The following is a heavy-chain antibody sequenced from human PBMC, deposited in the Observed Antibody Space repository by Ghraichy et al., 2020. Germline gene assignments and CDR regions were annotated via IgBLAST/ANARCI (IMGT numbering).Heavy chain of an antibody. J-gene: IGHJ4*02. CDR3: ARSIDADTRWVIAVAGTVDY. V-gene: IGHV3-21*01. CDR1: GFTFSSYS. Sequence: GGSLRLSCAASGFTFSSYSMNWVRQAPGKGLEWVSSISSSSSYIYYADSVKGRFTISRDNAKNSLYLQMNSLRAEDTAVYYCARSIDADTRWVIAVAGTVDYWGQGTLVTVSS. CDR2: ISSSSSYI. D-gene: IGHD6-19*01.